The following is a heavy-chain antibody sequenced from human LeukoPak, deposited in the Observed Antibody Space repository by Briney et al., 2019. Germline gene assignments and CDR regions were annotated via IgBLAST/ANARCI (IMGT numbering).Heavy chain of an antibody. Sequence: GASVKVSCKVSGYTLTELSMHWVRQAPGKGLEWMGGFDPEDGETIYAQKFQGRVTMTEDTSTDTAYMELSSLRSEDTAVYYCATYLDVDTAAGGLGNYWGQGTLVTVSS. D-gene: IGHD5-18*01. CDR3: ATYLDVDTAAGGLGNY. J-gene: IGHJ4*02. V-gene: IGHV1-24*01. CDR2: FDPEDGET. CDR1: GYTLTELS.